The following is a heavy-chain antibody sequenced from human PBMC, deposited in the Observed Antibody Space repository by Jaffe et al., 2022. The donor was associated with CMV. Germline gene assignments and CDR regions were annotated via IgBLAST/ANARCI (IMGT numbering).Heavy chain of an antibody. Sequence: QVQLQESGPGLVKPSETLSLTCTVSGGSISSYYWSWIRQPPGKGLEWIGYIYYSGSTNYNPSLKSRVTISVDTSKNQFSLKLSSVTAADTAVYYCARAGDYYDSSGYYPDAFDIWGQGTMVTVSS. CDR1: GGSISSYY. CDR2: IYYSGST. D-gene: IGHD3-22*01. CDR3: ARAGDYYDSSGYYPDAFDI. J-gene: IGHJ3*02. V-gene: IGHV4-59*01.